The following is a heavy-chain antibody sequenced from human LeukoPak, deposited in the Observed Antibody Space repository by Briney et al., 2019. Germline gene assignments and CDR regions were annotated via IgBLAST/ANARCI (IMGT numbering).Heavy chain of an antibody. CDR3: ARDEYRSRWLHP. V-gene: IGHV3-7*01. CDR1: GFTFSSYW. D-gene: IGHD5-24*01. Sequence: GGSLRLSCAASGFTFSSYWMSWVRLAPGKGLEWVANIKGDGSEKWYADSVKGRFTISRDNPQNSVHLQMNSLRAEDTAVYHCARDEYRSRWLHPWGQGTLVTVTS. CDR2: IKGDGSEK. J-gene: IGHJ5*02.